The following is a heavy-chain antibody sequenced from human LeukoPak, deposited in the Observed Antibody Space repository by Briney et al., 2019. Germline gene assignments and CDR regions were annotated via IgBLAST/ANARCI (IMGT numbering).Heavy chain of an antibody. J-gene: IGHJ4*02. Sequence: GGSLRLSCAASGSTFSSYWMHWVRQAPGKGLVWVSRINSDGSSTSYADSVKGRFTISRDNAMNTLYLQMNSLRAEDTAVYYCARDLLGNSGSYLRHPNGPPFDYWGQGTLVTVSS. CDR3: ARDLLGNSGSYLRHPNGPPFDY. V-gene: IGHV3-74*01. CDR2: INSDGSST. CDR1: GSTFSSYW. D-gene: IGHD1-26*01.